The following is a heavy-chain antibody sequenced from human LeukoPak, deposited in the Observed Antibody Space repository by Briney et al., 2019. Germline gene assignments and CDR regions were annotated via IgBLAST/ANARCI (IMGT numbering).Heavy chain of an antibody. D-gene: IGHD2-15*01. CDR3: ATDTCSGSSCYEISFDY. J-gene: IGHJ4*02. Sequence: ASVKLSCKASGYTFINNWMHWVRQPPGKGLERMGGFDHEDGETIYAQKFQGRVTMTEDTSTDTAYMELSSLGSEETAVYFCATDTCSGSSCYEISFDYWGQGTLVTVSS. CDR2: FDHEDGET. CDR1: GYTFINNW. V-gene: IGHV1-24*01.